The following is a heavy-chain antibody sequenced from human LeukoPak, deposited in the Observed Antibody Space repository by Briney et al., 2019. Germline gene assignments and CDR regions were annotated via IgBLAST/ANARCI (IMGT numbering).Heavy chain of an antibody. CDR3: ARDGPKSEDTYCSSTSCPIYYYYGMDV. D-gene: IGHD2-2*01. CDR1: GYTFTSYY. CDR2: INPSGGST. J-gene: IGHJ6*02. V-gene: IGHV1-46*01. Sequence: GASVTVSCTASGYTFTSYYMHWVRQAPGQGLEWMGIINPSGGSTSYAQKFQGRVTMTRDTSTSTVYMELSSLRSEDTAVYYCARDGPKSEDTYCSSTSCPIYYYYGMDVWGQGTTVTVS.